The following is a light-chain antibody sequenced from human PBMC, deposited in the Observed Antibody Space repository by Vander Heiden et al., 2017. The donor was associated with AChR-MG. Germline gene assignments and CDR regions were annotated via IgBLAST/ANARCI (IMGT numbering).Light chain of an antibody. Sequence: EIELTQSPGTLSLSPGEKANLSCRASQVVTNNYLAWYQQKPGQAPRLLIYGASSSATGIPDRFSGSGSGTDFTLTISRLEPEDFAVLYCQQDCTSPLTFGGGTKVEIK. V-gene: IGKV3-20*01. CDR2: GAS. J-gene: IGKJ4*01. CDR3: QQDCTSPLT. CDR1: QVVTNNY.